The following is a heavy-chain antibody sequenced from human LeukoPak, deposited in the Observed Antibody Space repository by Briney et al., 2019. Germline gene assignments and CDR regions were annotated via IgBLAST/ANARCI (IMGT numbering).Heavy chain of an antibody. CDR2: IYYSGST. CDR3: ASRLVHSPEYFQH. CDR1: GFTFSSYA. Sequence: PGGSLRLSCAASGFTFSSYAMSWVRQAPGKGLEWIGYIYYSGSTNYNPSLKSRVTISVDTSKNQFSLKLSSVTAADTAVYYCASRLVHSPEYFQHWGQGTLVTVSS. D-gene: IGHD3-16*01. J-gene: IGHJ1*01. V-gene: IGHV4-59*01.